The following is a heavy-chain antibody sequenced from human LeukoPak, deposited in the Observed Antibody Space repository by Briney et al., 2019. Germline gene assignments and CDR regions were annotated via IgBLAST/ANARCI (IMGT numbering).Heavy chain of an antibody. CDR3: ARDSSDGFDS. Sequence: GGSLRLSCAASGFTFSSYWMSWVRRAAWKGLEWVANIKQDGSEKYYVDSVKGRFTISRDNAKNSLYLQMNSLRAEDTAVYYCARDSSDGFDSWGQGTLVTVSS. CDR2: IKQDGSEK. V-gene: IGHV3-7*01. J-gene: IGHJ4*02. D-gene: IGHD5-24*01. CDR1: GFTFSSYW.